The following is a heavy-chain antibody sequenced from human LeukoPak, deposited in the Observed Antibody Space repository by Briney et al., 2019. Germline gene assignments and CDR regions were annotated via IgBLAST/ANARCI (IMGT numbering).Heavy chain of an antibody. V-gene: IGHV4-61*09. CDR1: GGSISSGSYC. CDR3: ARGKLRYFDWLRGFDP. D-gene: IGHD3-9*01. CDR2: IYTSGNT. J-gene: IGHJ5*02. Sequence: PSETLSLTCTVSGGSISSGSYCWSWIRQPAGKGLEWIGHIYTSGNTNCNPSLKSRVTISVDTSKNQFSLKLSSVTAADTAVYYCARGKLRYFDWLRGFDPWGQGTLVTVSS.